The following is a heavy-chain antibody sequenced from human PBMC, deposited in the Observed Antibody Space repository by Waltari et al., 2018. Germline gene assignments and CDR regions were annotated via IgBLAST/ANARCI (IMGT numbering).Heavy chain of an antibody. CDR1: GFTFDDYA. Sequence: EVQLVESGGGLVQPGRSLRLSCAASGFTFDDYAMHWVRQAPGKGLEWVSGISWNSGSIGYAASVKGRFTISRDNAKNSLYLQMNSLRAEDMALYYCAKGNWNDVGGDAFDIWGQGTMVTVSS. D-gene: IGHD1-1*01. V-gene: IGHV3-9*03. J-gene: IGHJ3*02. CDR2: ISWNSGSI. CDR3: AKGNWNDVGGDAFDI.